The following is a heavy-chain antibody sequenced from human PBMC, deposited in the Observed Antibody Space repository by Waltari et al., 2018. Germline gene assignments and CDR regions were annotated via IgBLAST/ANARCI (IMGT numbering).Heavy chain of an antibody. CDR2: ISSTSSYI. J-gene: IGHJ4*02. CDR3: AREMGRGSSAPFFDY. Sequence: EVQLVESGGGLVKPGGSLGLSCAASGFTFITYTMNWGSQAPGKGLEWVSSISSTSSYIDYADSLKGRFTISRDNAKKSLYLQMNSLRAEDTAVYYCAREMGRGSSAPFFDYWGQGTLVTVSS. D-gene: IGHD6-6*01. CDR1: GFTFITYT. V-gene: IGHV3-21*01.